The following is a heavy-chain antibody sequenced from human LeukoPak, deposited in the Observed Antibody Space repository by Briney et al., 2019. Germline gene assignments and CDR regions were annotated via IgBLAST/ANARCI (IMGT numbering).Heavy chain of an antibody. D-gene: IGHD3-10*01. CDR1: GFTFSSYA. CDR2: ISGGGIGT. V-gene: IGHV3-23*01. J-gene: IGHJ4*02. Sequence: EGSLRLSCAASGFTFSSYAMSWVRQAPGKGLEWVAYISGGGIGTYYADAVKGRFTISRDNSKNTMYVQMNSLRDDDTAVYFCAKGSGSGTHLPSARFDYWGQGTTVTVSS. CDR3: AKGSGSGTHLPSARFDY.